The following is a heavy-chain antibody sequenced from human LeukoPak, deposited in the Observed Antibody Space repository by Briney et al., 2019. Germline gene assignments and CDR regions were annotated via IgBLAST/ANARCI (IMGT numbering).Heavy chain of an antibody. CDR2: INPNSGGT. CDR1: GYTFTGYY. D-gene: IGHD4-17*01. J-gene: IGHJ3*02. V-gene: IGHV1-2*02. Sequence: ASVKDSCKASGYTFTGYYMHWVRQAPGQGLEWMGWINPNSGGTNYAQKFQGRVTMTRDTSISTAYMELSRLRSDDTAVYYCARGGNDYGDYGAAFDIWGQGTMVTVSS. CDR3: ARGGNDYGDYGAAFDI.